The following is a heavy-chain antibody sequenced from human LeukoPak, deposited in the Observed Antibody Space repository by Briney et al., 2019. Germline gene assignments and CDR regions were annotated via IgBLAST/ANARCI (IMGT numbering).Heavy chain of an antibody. CDR2: INHNGNVN. D-gene: IGHD3-16*01. J-gene: IGHJ6*02. Sequence: GVLRLSCAASGFTFSSYWMNWARQAPGKGLEWVASINHNGNVNYYVDSVKGRFTISRDNAKNSLYLQMSNLRAEDTAVYFCARGGGLDVWAKGPRSPSP. V-gene: IGHV3-7*03. CDR3: ARGGGLDV. CDR1: GFTFSSYW.